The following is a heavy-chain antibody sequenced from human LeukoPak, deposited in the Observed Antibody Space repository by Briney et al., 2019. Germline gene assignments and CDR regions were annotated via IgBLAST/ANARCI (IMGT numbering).Heavy chain of an antibody. CDR3: ARQYIDILTGYHRGELYWYFDL. Sequence: SETLSLTCTVSGGSISSTSYYWGWIRQPPGKGLEWIGSISYSGTTYYNPSLKSRVTISVDTSKNQFSLKLNSVTAADTAVYYCARQYIDILTGYHRGELYWYFDLWGRGTLVTVSS. V-gene: IGHV4-39*01. J-gene: IGHJ2*01. CDR2: ISYSGTT. CDR1: GGSISSTSYY. D-gene: IGHD3-9*01.